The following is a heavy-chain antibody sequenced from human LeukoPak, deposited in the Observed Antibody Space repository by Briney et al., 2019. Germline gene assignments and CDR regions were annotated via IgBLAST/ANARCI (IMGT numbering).Heavy chain of an antibody. CDR3: ARGRLGQQLVSRYYYYYMDV. J-gene: IGHJ6*03. Sequence: SETLSLTCAVSGGSLSTTSWWVWLRQPPGKGLEWIGEVYHSGGGNKNYNPSLKSRATISIDTSRNQFSLNLRSVTAADTVVYFCARGRLGQQLVSRYYYYYMDVWGKGTTVTVSS. D-gene: IGHD6-13*01. V-gene: IGHV4-4*02. CDR2: VYHSGGGNK. CDR1: GGSLSTTSW.